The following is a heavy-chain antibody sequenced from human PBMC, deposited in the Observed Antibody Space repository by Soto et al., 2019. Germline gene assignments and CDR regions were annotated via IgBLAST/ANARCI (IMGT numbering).Heavy chain of an antibody. Sequence: EVQLVESGGGLVQPGGSLRLSCAASGFTFSTHSMNWVRQAPGKGLEWISYITSSSGTMYADSVKGRFTISRDNAKNSLYLQMHSLRAEDTAVYFCVGEVGFQLIYWGQGTLVTVSS. CDR1: GFTFSTHS. V-gene: IGHV3-48*01. D-gene: IGHD2-2*01. CDR3: VGEVGFQLIY. CDR2: ITSSSGT. J-gene: IGHJ4*02.